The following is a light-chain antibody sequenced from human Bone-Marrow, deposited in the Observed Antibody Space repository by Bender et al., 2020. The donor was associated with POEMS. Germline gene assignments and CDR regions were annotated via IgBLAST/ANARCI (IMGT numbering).Light chain of an antibody. V-gene: IGLV1-44*01. J-gene: IGLJ3*02. CDR2: KDG. CDR1: SSDIGSNT. CDR3: ATWDANLNGWV. Sequence: QSVLTQPPSTSGTPGQRVTISCSGSSSDIGSNTVNWYQQLPGTTPKLLIYKDGQRPSGVPDRFSGSKSGTSASLAISGLRSEDEADYYCATWDANLNGWVFGGGTKLTVL.